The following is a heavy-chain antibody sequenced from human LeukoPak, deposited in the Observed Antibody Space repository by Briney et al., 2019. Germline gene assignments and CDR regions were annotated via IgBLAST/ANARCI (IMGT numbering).Heavy chain of an antibody. CDR2: ISGGGVNS. V-gene: IGHV3-23*01. J-gene: IGHJ4*02. D-gene: IGHD1-26*01. Sequence: GGSLRLSCTASGLTFSSYAMSWVRQAPGSGLEWVSAISGGGVNSYYADSVKGRFTISRDNSKNTLYLQLNSLRAEDTAVYYCAKDADNSGSYYVDYWGQGTLVTVSS. CDR3: AKDADNSGSYYVDY. CDR1: GLTFSSYA.